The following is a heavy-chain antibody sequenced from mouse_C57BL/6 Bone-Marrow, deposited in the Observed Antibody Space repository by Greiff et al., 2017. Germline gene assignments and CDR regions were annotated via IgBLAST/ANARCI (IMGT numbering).Heavy chain of an antibody. CDR1: GYAFSSSW. D-gene: IGHD2-4*01. CDR3: AVDYDEVDY. Sequence: QVQLQQSGPELVKPGASVTISCKASGYAFSSSWMNWVKQRPGKGLEWIGRIYPGDGDTNYNEKFKGKATFTADTSSNTAYMQLSSLATEDSAIYYCAVDYDEVDYWGQGTSVTVSS. J-gene: IGHJ4*01. CDR2: IYPGDGDT. V-gene: IGHV1-82*01.